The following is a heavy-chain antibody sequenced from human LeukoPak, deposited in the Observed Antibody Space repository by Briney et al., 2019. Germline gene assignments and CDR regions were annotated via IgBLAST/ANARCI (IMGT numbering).Heavy chain of an antibody. CDR3: VKCLGYTSSGPDY. D-gene: IGHD6-6*01. V-gene: IGHV1-69*13. J-gene: IGHJ4*02. CDR2: IIPIFGTA. CDR1: GGTFSSYA. Sequence: SVKVSCKASGGTFSSYAISWVRQAPGQGLEWMGGIIPIFGTANYAQKFQGRVTITADESTSTAYMELSSLRPEDTAVYLCVKCLGYTSSGPDYWGQGTLVTVSS.